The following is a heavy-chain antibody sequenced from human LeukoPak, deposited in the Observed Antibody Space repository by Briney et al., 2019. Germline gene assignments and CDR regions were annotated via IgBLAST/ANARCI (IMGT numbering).Heavy chain of an antibody. D-gene: IGHD4-17*01. CDR1: GDSISSGGYY. V-gene: IGHV4-30-2*01. J-gene: IGHJ3*02. Sequence: SETLSLTCFVSGDSISSGGYYWSWIRQPPGKGLEWIGYIYHSGSTYYNPSLKSRVTISVDRSKNQFSLKLSSVTAADTAVYYCARRNGDYYYAFDIWGQGTMVTVSS. CDR2: IYHSGST. CDR3: ARRNGDYYYAFDI.